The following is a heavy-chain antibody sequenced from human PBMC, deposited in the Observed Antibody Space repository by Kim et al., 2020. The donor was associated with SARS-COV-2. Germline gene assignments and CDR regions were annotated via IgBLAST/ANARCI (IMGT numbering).Heavy chain of an antibody. V-gene: IGHV3-23*01. Sequence: GGSLRLSCVASGFTFNNYGMTWVRQAPGKGLEWLSSITASGTTAFYADSVKGRFTISRDNSKNTLHLQMDSLSAGDTAIYYCAKGSGNRCSDYWGQGTLV. J-gene: IGHJ4*02. D-gene: IGHD2-15*01. CDR3: AKGSGNRCSDY. CDR2: ITASGTTA. CDR1: GFTFNNYG.